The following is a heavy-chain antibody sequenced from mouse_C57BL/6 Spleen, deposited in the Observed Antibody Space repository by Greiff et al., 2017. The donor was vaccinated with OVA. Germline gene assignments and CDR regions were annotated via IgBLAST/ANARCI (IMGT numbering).Heavy chain of an antibody. Sequence: VQLQQPGAELVRPGTSVKLSCKASGYTFTSYWMHWVKQRPGQGLEWIGVIDPSDSYTNYNQKFKGKATLTVDTSSSTAYMQLSSLTSEDSAVYYCARGQLLRSFDCWGKGTTLTVSS. CDR3: ARGQLLRSFDC. CDR2: IDPSDSYT. CDR1: GYTFTSYW. D-gene: IGHD1-1*01. J-gene: IGHJ2*01. V-gene: IGHV1-59*01.